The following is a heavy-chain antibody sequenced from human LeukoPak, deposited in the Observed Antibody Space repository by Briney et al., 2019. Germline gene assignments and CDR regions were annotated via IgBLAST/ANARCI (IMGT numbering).Heavy chain of an antibody. D-gene: IGHD3-10*01. J-gene: IGHJ4*02. Sequence: GGSLRLSRAASVFTFRSYAMSWVRQAPGKGLEWVSAISGRGGRSYYAGCVKGRFTISIDKSKNTLYLQMNSLRAEETAVYYCAKKPKPASSGSYDYWGQGTLVTVSS. CDR1: VFTFRSYA. V-gene: IGHV3-23*01. CDR2: ISGRGGRS. CDR3: AKKPKPASSGSYDY.